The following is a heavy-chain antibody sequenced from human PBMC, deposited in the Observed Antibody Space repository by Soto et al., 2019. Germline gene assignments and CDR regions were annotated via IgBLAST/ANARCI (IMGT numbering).Heavy chain of an antibody. CDR1: GFTFSSYA. Sequence: EVQLLESGGGLVQPGGSLRLSCAASGFTFSSYAMSWVRQAPGKGLEWVSAISGSGGSTYYADSMKGRFTISRDNSKNTLYLQMNSLRAEDTAVYYCTIVATIYDYYYYYMDVWGKGTTVTVSS. D-gene: IGHD5-12*01. CDR2: ISGSGGST. CDR3: TIVATIYDYYYYYMDV. J-gene: IGHJ6*03. V-gene: IGHV3-23*01.